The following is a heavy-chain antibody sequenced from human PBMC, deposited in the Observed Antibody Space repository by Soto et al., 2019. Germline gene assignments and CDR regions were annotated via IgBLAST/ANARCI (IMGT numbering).Heavy chain of an antibody. J-gene: IGHJ4*02. CDR2: ISGSGGST. D-gene: IGHD2-8*01. CDR1: GFTFSSYA. Sequence: EVQLLESGGGLVHPGGSLRLSCAASGFTFSSYAMSWVRQAPGKGLECVSAISGSGGSTYYADSVKGRFTISRDNSKNTLYLPMTSLRAEDTAVYYCAKGLGYCTNGVCSTGVFDYWGQETLLTVSS. CDR3: AKGLGYCTNGVCSTGVFDY. V-gene: IGHV3-23*01.